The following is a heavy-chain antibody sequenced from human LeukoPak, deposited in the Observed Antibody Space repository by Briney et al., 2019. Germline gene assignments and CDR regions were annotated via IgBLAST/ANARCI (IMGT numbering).Heavy chain of an antibody. Sequence: GGSLRLSCAASGFTVSSNYMSWVRQAPGKGLDWVSVIDSGGSTYYADSVKGRFTISRDNSKNTLYLQMNSLRAEDTAVYYCARDRRTGRLGELSLDPCFDYWGQGTLVTVSS. CDR2: IDSGGST. J-gene: IGHJ4*02. D-gene: IGHD3-16*02. V-gene: IGHV3-53*01. CDR3: ARDRRTGRLGELSLDPCFDY. CDR1: GFTVSSNY.